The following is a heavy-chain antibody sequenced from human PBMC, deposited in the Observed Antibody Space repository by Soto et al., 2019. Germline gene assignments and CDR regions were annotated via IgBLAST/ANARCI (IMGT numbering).Heavy chain of an antibody. D-gene: IGHD6-13*01. CDR2: MNPSSGNT. CDR3: ARAVGSSWYGYYYYYGMDV. Sequence: GASVKVSCKASGYTFTSYDINWVRQATGQGLEWMGWMNPSSGNTGYAQKFQGRVTMTRNTSISTAYMELSSLRSEDTAVYYCARAVGSSWYGYYYYYGMDVWGQGTTVTVSS. J-gene: IGHJ6*02. V-gene: IGHV1-8*01. CDR1: GYTFTSYD.